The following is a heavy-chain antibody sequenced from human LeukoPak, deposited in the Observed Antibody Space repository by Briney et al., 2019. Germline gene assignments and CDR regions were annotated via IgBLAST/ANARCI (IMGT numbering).Heavy chain of an antibody. V-gene: IGHV4-34*01. J-gene: IGHJ4*02. Sequence: SETLSLTCAVYGGSFSGYYWSWIRQPPGKGLEWIGEINHSGSTNYNPSLKSRVTISVDTSKNQFSLKLSSVTAADTAVYYCASMCGGDCYSGDFDYWGQGTLVTVSS. CDR2: INHSGST. D-gene: IGHD2-21*02. CDR1: GGSFSGYY. CDR3: ASMCGGDCYSGDFDY.